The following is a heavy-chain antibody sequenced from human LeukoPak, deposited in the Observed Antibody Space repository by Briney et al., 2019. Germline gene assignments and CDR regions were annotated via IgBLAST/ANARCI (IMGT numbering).Heavy chain of an antibody. CDR2: ITTYNGHT. CDR1: GYTFTSYV. V-gene: IGHV1-18*01. Sequence: CXXSGYTFTSYVISWVRQAPGQGLEWMGWITTYNGHTIYAQKLQGRVTMTTDTSTSTAYMELRSLTSDDTAVYYCARVFVGMDVWGQGTLVIVSS. CDR3: ARVFVGMDV. J-gene: IGHJ1*01. D-gene: IGHD3-10*02.